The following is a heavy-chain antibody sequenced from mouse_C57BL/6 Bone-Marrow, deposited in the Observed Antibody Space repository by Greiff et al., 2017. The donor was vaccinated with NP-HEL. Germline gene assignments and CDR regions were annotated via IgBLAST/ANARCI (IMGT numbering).Heavy chain of an antibody. CDR1: GYTFTSYW. Sequence: VQLQQPGAELVKPGASVKLSCKASGYTFTSYWMQWVKQRPGQGLEWIGEIDPSDSYTNYNQKFKGKATLTVDTSSSTAYMQLSSLTSEDSAVYYCARYDGYYPYYFDHWGQGTTLTVSS. CDR3: ARYDGYYPYYFDH. D-gene: IGHD2-3*01. J-gene: IGHJ2*01. CDR2: IDPSDSYT. V-gene: IGHV1-50*01.